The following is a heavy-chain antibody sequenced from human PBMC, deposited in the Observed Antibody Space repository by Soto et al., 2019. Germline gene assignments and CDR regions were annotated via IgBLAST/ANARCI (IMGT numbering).Heavy chain of an antibody. J-gene: IGHJ6*02. CDR1: GGSISRSY. V-gene: IGHV4-59*08. Sequence: SVALSLNCTVSGGSISRSYWSWFRQPTGKGLEWIGYIYYSGSTNYNPSLKSRVTISVDTSKNQFSLKLSSVTAADTAVYYCARHGVATILWYYGMDVWGQGTTVTVS. D-gene: IGHD5-12*01. CDR3: ARHGVATILWYYGMDV. CDR2: IYYSGST.